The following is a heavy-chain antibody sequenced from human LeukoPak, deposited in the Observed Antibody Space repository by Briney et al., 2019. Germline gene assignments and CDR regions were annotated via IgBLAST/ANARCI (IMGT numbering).Heavy chain of an antibody. D-gene: IGHD3-22*01. Sequence: PSETLSLICTVSGGSISSYYWSWIRQPPGKGLEWIGYIYYSGSTNYNPSLKSRVTISVDTSKNQFSLKLSSVTAADTAVYYCARGASGYYFDYWGQGTLVTVSS. CDR1: GGSISSYY. J-gene: IGHJ4*02. CDR3: ARGASGYYFDY. V-gene: IGHV4-59*01. CDR2: IYYSGST.